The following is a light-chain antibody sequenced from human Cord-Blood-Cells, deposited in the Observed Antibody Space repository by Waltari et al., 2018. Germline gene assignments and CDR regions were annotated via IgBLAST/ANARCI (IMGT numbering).Light chain of an antibody. Sequence: QSVLTQPRSVSGSPGQSVTISCTGTSSDVGGYNYVSWYQQHPGKAPKLMIYDVSKRPSGVPDRFSGSKSGKTASLTISGLQAEDEAEYYCCSYAGSYTFVVGTGTKVTVL. J-gene: IGLJ1*01. CDR3: CSYAGSYTFV. CDR1: SSDVGGYNY. CDR2: DVS. V-gene: IGLV2-11*01.